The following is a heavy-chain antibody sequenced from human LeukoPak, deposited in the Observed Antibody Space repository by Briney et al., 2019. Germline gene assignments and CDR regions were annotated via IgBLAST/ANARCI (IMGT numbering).Heavy chain of an antibody. Sequence: GGSLRLFCAASGFTFSTYWMNWYRQAPGKGLEWVGNINQDGSEINYVDSVRGRFTISRDNAKNSLHLQMNSLRAEDTAVYYCATDRDNSDWQKRFDSWGQGTLVTVSS. J-gene: IGHJ4*02. CDR1: GFTFSTYW. CDR2: INQDGSEI. V-gene: IGHV3-7*01. D-gene: IGHD2-21*02. CDR3: ATDRDNSDWQKRFDS.